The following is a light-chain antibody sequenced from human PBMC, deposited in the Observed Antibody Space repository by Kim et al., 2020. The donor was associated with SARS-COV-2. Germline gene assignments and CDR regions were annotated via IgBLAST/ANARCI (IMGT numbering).Light chain of an antibody. CDR3: QAWDSNIDVV. CDR2: QDT. Sequence: SYELTQPPSVSVSPGQTATITCSGDKLGDKYTCWYQRKPGQSPVLVIYQDTKRPSGIPERFSGSNSGNTATLTISGTHAMDEADYYCQAWDSNIDVVFGG. V-gene: IGLV3-1*01. J-gene: IGLJ2*01. CDR1: KLGDKY.